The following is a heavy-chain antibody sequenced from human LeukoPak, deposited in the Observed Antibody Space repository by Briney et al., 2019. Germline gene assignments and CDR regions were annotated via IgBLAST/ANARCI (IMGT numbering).Heavy chain of an antibody. CDR1: GGTFSSYA. V-gene: IGHV1-69*04. CDR3: ASRTSGYDLSY. J-gene: IGHJ4*02. D-gene: IGHD5-12*01. Sequence: SVKVSCKASGGTFSSYAISWVRQAPGQGLEWMGRTIPILGIANYAQKFQGRVTITADKSTSTAYMELSSLRSEDTAVYYCASRTSGYDLSYWGQGTLVTVSS. CDR2: TIPILGIA.